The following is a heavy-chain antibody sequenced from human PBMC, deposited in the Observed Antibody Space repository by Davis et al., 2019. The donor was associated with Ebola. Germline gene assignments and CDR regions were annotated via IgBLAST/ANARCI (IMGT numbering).Heavy chain of an antibody. D-gene: IGHD6-19*01. Sequence: GESLKISCAASGFIFNNYAMTWVRQAPGRGLEWVSTTSSGGSTTYYADSVKGRFTISRDNAKNSLYLQMNSLRAEDTAVYYCARDPSKSEQWLVRLYYYYYGMDVWGQGTTVTVSS. CDR1: GFIFNNYA. CDR3: ARDPSKSEQWLVRLYYYYYGMDV. J-gene: IGHJ6*02. CDR2: TSSGGSTT. V-gene: IGHV3-21*01.